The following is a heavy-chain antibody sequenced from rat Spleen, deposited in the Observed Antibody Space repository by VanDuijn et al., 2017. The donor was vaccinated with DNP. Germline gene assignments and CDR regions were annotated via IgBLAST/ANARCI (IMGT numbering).Heavy chain of an antibody. CDR2: ISYSGGT. D-gene: IGHD4-3*01. CDR3: TTGLYRYSSGYVLDA. V-gene: IGHV3-1*01. CDR1: GYSISSNY. J-gene: IGHJ4*01. Sequence: EVLLQESGPGLVKPSQSLSLTCSVTGYSISSNYWGWIRKFPGSKMEWMGYISYSGGTRYNPSLKSRISITRDTSENQFFLHLNSVTTEDTATYYCTTGLYRYSSGYVLDAWGQGTSVTVSS.